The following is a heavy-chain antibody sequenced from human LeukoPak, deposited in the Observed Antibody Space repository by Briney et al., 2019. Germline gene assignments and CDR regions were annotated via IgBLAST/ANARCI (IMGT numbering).Heavy chain of an antibody. V-gene: IGHV3-23*01. Sequence: GGSMRLFCAASGFTFSSYAMSWARQAPGKGLEWVSSISGSGGSTYYADSVKGRFSISRDNAKNTLYLQMNSLRAEDTAVYYCARFGYSYGSLWYFDLWGRGTLLTVSS. CDR2: ISGSGGST. D-gene: IGHD5-18*01. J-gene: IGHJ2*01. CDR1: GFTFSSYA. CDR3: ARFGYSYGSLWYFDL.